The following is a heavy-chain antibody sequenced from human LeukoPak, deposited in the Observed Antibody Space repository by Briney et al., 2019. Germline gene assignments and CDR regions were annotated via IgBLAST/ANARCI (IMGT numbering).Heavy chain of an antibody. V-gene: IGHV4-34*01. D-gene: IGHD2-8*01. Sequence: SETLSLTCAVYGGSFSGYYWSWIRQPPGEGLEWIGEINHSGSTNYNPSLKSRVTISVDTSKNQFSLKLSSVTAADTAVYYCARHYVFVYGGSSFDYWGQGTLVTVSS. CDR1: GGSFSGYY. CDR3: ARHYVFVYGGSSFDY. J-gene: IGHJ4*02. CDR2: INHSGST.